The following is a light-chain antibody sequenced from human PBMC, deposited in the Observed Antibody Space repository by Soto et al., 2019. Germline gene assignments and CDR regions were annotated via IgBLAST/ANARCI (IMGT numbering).Light chain of an antibody. CDR2: GSS. J-gene: IGKJ4*02. Sequence: EIVLTQSPGTLSLSPGDRATLSCRASHDMSSSHLAWYQQKPGQAPRLLIYGSSSRATGIPDRFSGIGSGTDFTLTISRREPADLALYFCQLYGSSPRLTFGGGTNVELQ. CDR1: HDMSSSH. CDR3: QLYGSSPRLT. V-gene: IGKV3-20*01.